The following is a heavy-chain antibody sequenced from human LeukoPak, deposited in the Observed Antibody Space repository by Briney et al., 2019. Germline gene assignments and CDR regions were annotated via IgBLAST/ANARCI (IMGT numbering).Heavy chain of an antibody. CDR3: ARVLERVLRLGELSLGGNWFDP. J-gene: IGHJ5*02. D-gene: IGHD3-16*02. CDR1: GYTFTSYG. Sequence: ASVKVSCKASGYTFTSYGISWVRQATGQGLEWMGWMNPNSGNTGYAQKFQGRVTMTRNTSISTAYMELSSLRSEDTAVYYCARVLERVLRLGELSLGGNWFDPWGQGTLVTVSS. V-gene: IGHV1-8*02. CDR2: MNPNSGNT.